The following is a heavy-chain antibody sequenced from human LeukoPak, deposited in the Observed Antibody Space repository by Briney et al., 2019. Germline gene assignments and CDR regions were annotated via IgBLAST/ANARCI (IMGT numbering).Heavy chain of an antibody. D-gene: IGHD2-2*01. CDR2: ISAYNGNT. Sequence: ASVKVSCKASGYTFTSYGISWVRQAPEQGLEWMGWISAYNGNTNYAQKLQGRVTMTTDTSTSTAYMELRSLRSDDTAVYYCARGWFVCSSTSCFLWDYWGQGTLVTVS. V-gene: IGHV1-18*01. CDR3: ARGWFVCSSTSCFLWDY. J-gene: IGHJ4*02. CDR1: GYTFTSYG.